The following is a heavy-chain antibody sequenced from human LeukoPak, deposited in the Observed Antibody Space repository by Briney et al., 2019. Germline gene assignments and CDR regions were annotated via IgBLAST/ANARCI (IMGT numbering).Heavy chain of an antibody. V-gene: IGHV3-20*04. CDR2: INWNGGST. CDR1: GFTFDDYG. CDR3: ARDPILRSGWYWNYYYYYYMDV. D-gene: IGHD6-19*01. J-gene: IGHJ6*03. Sequence: GGSLRLSCAASGFTFDDYGMSWVRQAPGKGLEWVSGINWNGGSTGYADSVKGRFTISRDNAKNSLYLQMNSLRAEDTALYYCARDPILRSGWYWNYYYYYYMDVWGKGTTVTVSS.